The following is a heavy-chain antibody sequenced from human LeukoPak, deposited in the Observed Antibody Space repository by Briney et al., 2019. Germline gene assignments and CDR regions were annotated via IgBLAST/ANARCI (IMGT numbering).Heavy chain of an antibody. CDR2: INSDGSST. V-gene: IGHV3-74*01. CDR1: GFTFSSYW. J-gene: IGHJ4*02. CDR3: AGEPFGEYSFDY. D-gene: IGHD3-10*01. Sequence: GGSLRLSCAASGFTFSSYWMHWVRQAPGKGLVWVSRINSDGSSTSYADSVKGRFTISRDNAKNTLYLQMNSLRAEDTAVYYCAGEPFGEYSFDYWGQGTLVTVSS.